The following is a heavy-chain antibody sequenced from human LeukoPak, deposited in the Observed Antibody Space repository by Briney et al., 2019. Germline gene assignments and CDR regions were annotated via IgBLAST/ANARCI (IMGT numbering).Heavy chain of an antibody. CDR3: ARNPSYGSGSYSPPNWFDP. CDR2: IYYSGST. J-gene: IGHJ5*02. Sequence: NPSETLSLTCTVSGGSISSSSYYWGWIRQPPGKGLEWIGSIYYSGSTYYNPSLKSRVTISVDTSKNQSSLKLSSVTAADTAVYYCARNPSYGSGSYSPPNWFDPWGQGTLVTVSS. CDR1: GGSISSSSYY. D-gene: IGHD3-10*01. V-gene: IGHV4-39*01.